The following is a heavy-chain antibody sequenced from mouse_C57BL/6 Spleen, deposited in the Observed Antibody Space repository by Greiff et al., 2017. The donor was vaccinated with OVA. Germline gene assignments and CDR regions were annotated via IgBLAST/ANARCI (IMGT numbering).Heavy chain of an antibody. CDR1: GYTFTSYG. J-gene: IGHJ2*01. D-gene: IGHD3-1*01. V-gene: IGHV1-81*01. Sequence: QVQLKESGAELARPGASVKLSCKASGYTFTSYGISWVKQRTGQGLEWIGEIYPRSGNTYYNEKFKGKATLTADTSSSTAYMELRSLTSEDSAVYFCARSGFDYWGQGTTLTVSS. CDR3: ARSGFDY. CDR2: IYPRSGNT.